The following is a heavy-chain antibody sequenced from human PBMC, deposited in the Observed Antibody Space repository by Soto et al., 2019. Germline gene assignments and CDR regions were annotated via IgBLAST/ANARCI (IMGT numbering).Heavy chain of an antibody. CDR2: IGTAGDT. CDR3: ARDLGYSGYPRTLDV. V-gene: IGHV3-13*01. Sequence: GGSLRLSCAASGFTFSSYDMHWVRQATGKGLEWVSAIGTAGDTYYPGSVKGRFTISRENAKNSLYLQMNSLRAGDTAVYYCARDLGYSGYPRTLDVWGKGTTVTVSS. J-gene: IGHJ6*04. CDR1: GFTFSSYD. D-gene: IGHD5-12*01.